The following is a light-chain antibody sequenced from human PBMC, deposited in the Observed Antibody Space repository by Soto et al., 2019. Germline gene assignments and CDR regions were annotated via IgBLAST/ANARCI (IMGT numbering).Light chain of an antibody. CDR3: QQYNSYSRT. J-gene: IGKJ1*01. CDR2: KAP. Sequence: DIQMTQSPSTLSASVGARVTITCRASQSISSWLAWYQQKPGKAPKLLIYKAPSLESGVPSRFSGSGSGTEFTLTISSLQPDDFATYYCQQYNSYSRTFGQGTKVDI. CDR1: QSISSW. V-gene: IGKV1-5*03.